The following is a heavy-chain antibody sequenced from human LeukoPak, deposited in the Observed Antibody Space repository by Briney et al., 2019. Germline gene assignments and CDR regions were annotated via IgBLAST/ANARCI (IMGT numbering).Heavy chain of an antibody. D-gene: IGHD5-12*01. CDR1: GGSINYYY. CDR2: IYYSGGT. J-gene: IGHJ4*02. V-gene: IGHV4-59*01. Sequence: SETLSLTCTVSGGSINYYYWMWIRQPPGKGLEWIGYIYYSGGTHYNPSLKSRVTMLVDTSKNQFSLKLTAVTAADTAVYYCARAVRLVDIVATIGYYFDYWGQGTLVTVSS. CDR3: ARAVRLVDIVATIGYYFDY.